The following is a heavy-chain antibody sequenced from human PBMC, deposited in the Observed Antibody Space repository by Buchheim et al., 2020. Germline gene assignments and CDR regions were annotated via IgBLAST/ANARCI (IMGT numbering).Heavy chain of an antibody. Sequence: QVTLRESGPALVKPTQTLTLTCTFSGFSLRTTGMCVGWIRQPPGKALEWLARIDWDDDKYYNTSLKTRLTISKDTPKNQVGLTMTNMDPVDTATYFCARIRDGSGNYYFDYWGQGTL. CDR1: GFSLRTTGMC. CDR2: IDWDDDK. V-gene: IGHV2-70*15. CDR3: ARIRDGSGNYYFDY. J-gene: IGHJ4*02. D-gene: IGHD3-22*01.